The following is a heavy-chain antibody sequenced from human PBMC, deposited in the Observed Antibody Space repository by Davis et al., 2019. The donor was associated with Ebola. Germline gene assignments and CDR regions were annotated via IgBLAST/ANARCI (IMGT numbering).Heavy chain of an antibody. D-gene: IGHD1-26*01. V-gene: IGHV4-34*01. J-gene: IGHJ4*02. CDR3: ASVGAATVSFDY. Sequence: MPSETLSLTCAVYGRSFSGYSWRWIRQPPGKGLEWIGEINHSGITKNNPSLKSRVTISVDTSKKQISLKLSSVTAADTAVYYCASVGAATVSFDYWGQGTLVTVSS. CDR2: INHSGIT. CDR1: GRSFSGYS.